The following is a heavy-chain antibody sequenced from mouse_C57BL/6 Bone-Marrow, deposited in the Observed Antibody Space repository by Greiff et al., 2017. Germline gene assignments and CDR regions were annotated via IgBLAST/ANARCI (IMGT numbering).Heavy chain of an antibody. Sequence: QVQLQQPGAELVRPGSSVKLSCKASGYTFTSYWMHWVKQRPIQGLEWIGNIDPSDSETHYNQKFKDKATLTVDKSSSTAYMQLSSLTSEDSAVYYCARRHYGSSSYYYAMDYWGQGTSVTVSS. CDR2: IDPSDSET. CDR3: ARRHYGSSSYYYAMDY. J-gene: IGHJ4*01. D-gene: IGHD1-1*01. V-gene: IGHV1-52*01. CDR1: GYTFTSYW.